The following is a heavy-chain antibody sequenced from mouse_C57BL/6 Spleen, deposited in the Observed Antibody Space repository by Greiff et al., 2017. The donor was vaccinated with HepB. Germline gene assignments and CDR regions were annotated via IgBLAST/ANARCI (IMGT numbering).Heavy chain of an antibody. J-gene: IGHJ1*03. CDR2: ISDGGSYT. V-gene: IGHV5-4*01. Sequence: EVQLVESGGGLVKPGGSLKLSCAASGFTFSSYAMSWVRQTPEKRLEWVATISDGGSYTYYPDNVKGRFTISRDNAKNNLYLQMSHLKSEDTAMYYCARDRKLGRYFDVWGTGTTVTVSS. CDR3: ARDRKLGRYFDV. CDR1: GFTFSSYA. D-gene: IGHD4-1*01.